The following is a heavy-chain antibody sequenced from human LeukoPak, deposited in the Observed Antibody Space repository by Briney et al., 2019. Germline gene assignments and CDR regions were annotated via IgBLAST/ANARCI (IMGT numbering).Heavy chain of an antibody. V-gene: IGHV4-34*01. Sequence: ETLSLTCAVYGGSFSGYYWSWIRQPPGKGLEWIGEINHSGSTNYNPSLKSRVTISVDTSKNQFSLKLSSVTAADTAVYYCARGAYSSSWWDRLGYYMDVWGKGTTVTISS. CDR3: ARGAYSSSWWDRLGYYMDV. D-gene: IGHD6-13*01. CDR2: INHSGST. CDR1: GGSFSGYY. J-gene: IGHJ6*03.